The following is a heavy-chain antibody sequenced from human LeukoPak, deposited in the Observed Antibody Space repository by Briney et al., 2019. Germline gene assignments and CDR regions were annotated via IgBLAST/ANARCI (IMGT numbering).Heavy chain of an antibody. CDR3: ARGLPPVMKYYFDY. CDR2: ISSSGSTI. J-gene: IGHJ4*02. CDR1: GFTFSSYE. V-gene: IGHV3-48*03. D-gene: IGHD4-11*01. Sequence: GGSLRLSCAASGFTFSSYEMNWVRQAPGKGLEWVSYISSSGSTIYYADSVKGRLTISRDDAKNSLYLQMNSLRAEDTAVYYCARGLPPVMKYYFDYWGQGTLVTVSS.